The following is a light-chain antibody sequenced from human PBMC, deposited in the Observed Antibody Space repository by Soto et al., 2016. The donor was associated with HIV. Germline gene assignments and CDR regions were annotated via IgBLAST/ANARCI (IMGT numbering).Light chain of an antibody. CDR2: DDS. J-gene: IGLJ2*01. V-gene: IGLV3-21*02. CDR3: RVWDSSTNHVV. CDR1: GLRAFY. Sequence: SSELTQGPAVSVALGQTVKITCQGDGLRAFYANWYQQKPGQAPVLVVYDDSDRPSGIPERFSGSNSGNSATLTISRVEAGDEADYFCRVWDSSTNHVVFGGGTKLTVL.